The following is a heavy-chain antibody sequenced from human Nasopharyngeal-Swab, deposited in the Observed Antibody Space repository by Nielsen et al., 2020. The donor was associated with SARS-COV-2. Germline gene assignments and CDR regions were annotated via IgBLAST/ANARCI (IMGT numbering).Heavy chain of an antibody. D-gene: IGHD3-22*01. Sequence: WIRQPPGKGLEWIGYIYYSGSTYYNPSLKSRVTISVDTSKNQFSLKLSSVTAADTAVYYCARDYYDSSGYYGGFGPWGRGTLVPSPQ. J-gene: IGHJ5*02. V-gene: IGHV4-30-4*01. CDR3: ARDYYDSSGYYGGFGP. CDR2: IYYSGST.